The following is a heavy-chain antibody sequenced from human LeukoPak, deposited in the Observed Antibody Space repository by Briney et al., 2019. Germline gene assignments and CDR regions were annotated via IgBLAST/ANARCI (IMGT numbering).Heavy chain of an antibody. J-gene: IGHJ4*02. CDR2: MSSRGSTI. V-gene: IGHV3-48*03. CDR3: ARVKTYYYDSSGYPLDY. D-gene: IGHD3-22*01. CDR1: GFTFSSYE. Sequence: GGSLRLSCAASGFTFSSYEMNWVRQAQGKGLEWVSYMSSRGSTIYYADSVKGRFTISRDNAKNSLYLQMNRLRAEDTAVYYCARVKTYYYDSSGYPLDYWGQGTLVTVSS.